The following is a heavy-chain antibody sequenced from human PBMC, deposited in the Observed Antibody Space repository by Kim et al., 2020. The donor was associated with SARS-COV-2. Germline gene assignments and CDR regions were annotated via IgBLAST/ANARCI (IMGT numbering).Heavy chain of an antibody. J-gene: IGHJ6*02. CDR3: GGWKVTPFAYYYYGMDV. V-gene: IGHV3-30*07. Sequence: VKGRFTISRDHSKNTLYLQMNSLRAEDTAVYYCGGWKVTPFAYYYYGMDVWGQGTTVTVSS. D-gene: IGHD1-1*01.